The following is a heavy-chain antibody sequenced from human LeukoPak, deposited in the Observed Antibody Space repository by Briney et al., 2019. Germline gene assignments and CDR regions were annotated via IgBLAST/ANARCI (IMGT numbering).Heavy chain of an antibody. J-gene: IGHJ4*02. CDR3: ARDRSLGDFDY. Sequence: HPGGSLGLSCAASGFTFSSYAMHWVRQAPGKGLEWVAVISYDGSNKYYADSVKGRFTISRDNSKNTLYLQMNSLRAEDTAVYYCARDRSLGDFDYWGQGTLVTVSS. CDR2: ISYDGSNK. D-gene: IGHD3-16*01. CDR1: GFTFSSYA. V-gene: IGHV3-30-3*01.